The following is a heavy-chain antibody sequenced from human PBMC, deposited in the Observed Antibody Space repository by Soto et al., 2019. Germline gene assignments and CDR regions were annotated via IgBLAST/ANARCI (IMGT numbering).Heavy chain of an antibody. J-gene: IGHJ4*02. V-gene: IGHV3-23*01. CDR2: ISGSGGST. D-gene: IGHD2-15*01. CDR3: AKDGGGPTPRYCSGGSCSWDY. Sequence: EVQLLESGGGLVQPGGSLRLSCAASGFTFSSYAMSWVRQAPGKGLEWVSAISGSGGSTYYADSVKGRFTISRDNSKNTLYRKMNSLRAEDPAVYYCAKDGGGPTPRYCSGGSCSWDYWGQGTLVPVSS. CDR1: GFTFSSYA.